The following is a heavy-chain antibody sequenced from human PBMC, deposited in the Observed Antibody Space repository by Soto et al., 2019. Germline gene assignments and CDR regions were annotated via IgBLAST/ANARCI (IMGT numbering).Heavy chain of an antibody. V-gene: IGHV4-4*02. CDR1: GGSFTSNNW. CDR2: IYRTGST. D-gene: IGHD1-7*01. CDR3: ASRDPGTSVDY. Sequence: SETLSLTCAVSGGSFTSNNWWTRVRQPPGQGLEWIGEIYRTGSTNYNPSLKSRVTISLDKSENQLSLKVTSLTAADTAVYYCASRDPGTSVDYWGQGTLVTVSS. J-gene: IGHJ4*02.